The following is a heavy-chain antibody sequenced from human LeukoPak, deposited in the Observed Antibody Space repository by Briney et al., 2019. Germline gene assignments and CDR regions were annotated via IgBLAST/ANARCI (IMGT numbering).Heavy chain of an antibody. CDR1: GGSISSTNW. CDR3: ARVDSSGWYDAFDI. J-gene: IGHJ3*02. D-gene: IGHD6-19*01. V-gene: IGHV4-4*02. Sequence: SETLSLTCAVSGGSISSTNWWSWVRQPPGKGLEWIGEIYHSGSTNYNPSLKSRVTISVDNSKNQFSLKLSSVTAADTAVYYCARVDSSGWYDAFDIWGQGTMVTVSS. CDR2: IYHSGST.